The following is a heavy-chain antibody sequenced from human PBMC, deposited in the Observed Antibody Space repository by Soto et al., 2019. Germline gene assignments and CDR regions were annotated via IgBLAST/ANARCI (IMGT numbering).Heavy chain of an antibody. J-gene: IGHJ6*02. CDR2: IIPIFGTA. D-gene: IGHD1-7*01. V-gene: IGHV1-69*13. CDR3: ARDRRYNWNSDYYYYGMDV. CDR1: GGTFSSYA. Sequence: SVKVSCKASGGTFSSYAISWVRQAPGQGLEWMGGIIPIFGTANYAQKFQGRVTITADESTSTAYMELSSLRSEDTAVYYCARDRRYNWNSDYYYYGMDVWGQGTTVTVSS.